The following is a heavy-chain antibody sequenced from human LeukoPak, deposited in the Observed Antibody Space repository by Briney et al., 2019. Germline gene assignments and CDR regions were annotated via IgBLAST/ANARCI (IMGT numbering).Heavy chain of an antibody. CDR3: TTDFPLGEFYFDY. V-gene: IGHV3-15*01. J-gene: IGHJ4*02. Sequence: GGSLRLSCAASGFTFSNAWMSWVRQAPGKGLEWVDRIKSKTDGGTTDYAAPVKGRFTISRDDSKNTLYLQMNSLKTEDTAVYYCTTDFPLGEFYFDYWGQGTLVTVSS. D-gene: IGHD3-10*01. CDR2: IKSKTDGGTT. CDR1: GFTFSNAW.